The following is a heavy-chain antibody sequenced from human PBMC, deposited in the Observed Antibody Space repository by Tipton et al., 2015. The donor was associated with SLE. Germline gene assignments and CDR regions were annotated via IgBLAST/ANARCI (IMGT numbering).Heavy chain of an antibody. J-gene: IGHJ4*02. Sequence: TLSLTCAVSGYSISSDYFWGWIRQPPGKGLEWIGSIYHSGSTYYNPSLKSRVTISVDTSKNQFSLNLSSVTVADTAVYYCARDLTIFGVVRDYWGQGTLVTVSS. CDR3: ARDLTIFGVVRDY. CDR1: GYSISSDYF. CDR2: IYHSGST. D-gene: IGHD3-3*01. V-gene: IGHV4-38-2*02.